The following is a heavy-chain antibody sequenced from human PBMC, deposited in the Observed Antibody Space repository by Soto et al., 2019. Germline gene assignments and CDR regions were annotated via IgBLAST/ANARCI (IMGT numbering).Heavy chain of an antibody. CDR3: ASPKIAFYNWFDP. V-gene: IGHV4-34*01. CDR1: GGSFSGYS. Sequence: PSETQSLTYAVYGGSFSGYSGTWIRQPPGTGLEWIGEINHSGSTNYNPSLKSRVTISVDTSKNQFPLKLSSVTAADTAVYYCASPKIAFYNWFDPWGQGTLVTVSS. D-gene: IGHD3-3*02. CDR2: INHSGST. J-gene: IGHJ5*02.